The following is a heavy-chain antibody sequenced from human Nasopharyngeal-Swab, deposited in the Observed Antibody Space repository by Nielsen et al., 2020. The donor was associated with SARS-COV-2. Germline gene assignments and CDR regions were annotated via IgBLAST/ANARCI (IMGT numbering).Heavy chain of an antibody. CDR1: GYTFTGYY. CDR2: INPNSGGT. Sequence: ASVKVSCKASGYTFTGYYMHWVRQAPGQGLEWMGWINPNSGGTNYAQKFQGRVTMTRDTSISTAYMELSRLRSEDTAVYYCAREGIAAAGPEDYWGQGTLVTVSS. J-gene: IGHJ4*02. CDR3: AREGIAAAGPEDY. D-gene: IGHD6-13*01. V-gene: IGHV1-2*02.